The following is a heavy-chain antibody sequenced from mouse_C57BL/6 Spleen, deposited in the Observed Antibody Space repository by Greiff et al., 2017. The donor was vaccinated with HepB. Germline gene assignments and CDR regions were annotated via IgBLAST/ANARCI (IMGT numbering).Heavy chain of an antibody. V-gene: IGHV8-12*01. Sequence: QVTLKESGPGILQSSQTLSLTCSFSGFSLSTSGMGVSWIRQPSGKGLEWLAHIYWDDDKRYNPSLKSRLTISKDTSRNQVFLKITSVDTADTATYYCARRYYYGSSYVGFDYWGQGTTLTVSS. J-gene: IGHJ2*01. CDR1: GFSLSTSGMG. CDR3: ARRYYYGSSYVGFDY. CDR2: IYWDDDK. D-gene: IGHD1-1*01.